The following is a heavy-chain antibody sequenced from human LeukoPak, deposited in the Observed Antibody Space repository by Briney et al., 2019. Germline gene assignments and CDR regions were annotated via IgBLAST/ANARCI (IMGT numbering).Heavy chain of an antibody. Sequence: SGGSLRLSCAASGFTFSNAWMSWVRQAPGKGLEWVSAISGSGGSTYYADSVKGRFTISRDNSKNTLYLQMNSLRAEDTAVYYCAKDLAAVAGTGLDYWGQGTLVTVSS. V-gene: IGHV3-23*01. J-gene: IGHJ4*02. CDR1: GFTFSNAW. CDR2: ISGSGGST. CDR3: AKDLAAVAGTGLDY. D-gene: IGHD6-19*01.